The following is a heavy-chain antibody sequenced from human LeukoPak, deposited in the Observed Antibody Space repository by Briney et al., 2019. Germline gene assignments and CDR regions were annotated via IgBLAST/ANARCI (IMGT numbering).Heavy chain of an antibody. J-gene: IGHJ4*02. Sequence: ASVKVSCKASGYTFTSYDINWVRQATGQGLEWMGWVNPNSGNTGFAQKFQGRVTMSRDTSINTAYMELHSLRSEDTAVYYCARGYSPTIRTTGNDYWGQGTLVTVSS. V-gene: IGHV1-8*01. CDR2: VNPNSGNT. CDR3: ARGYSPTIRTTGNDY. D-gene: IGHD1-1*01. CDR1: GYTFTSYD.